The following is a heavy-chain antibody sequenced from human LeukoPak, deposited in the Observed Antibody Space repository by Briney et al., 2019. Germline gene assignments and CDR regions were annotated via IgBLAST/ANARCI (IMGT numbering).Heavy chain of an antibody. V-gene: IGHV2-5*02. CDR2: LYWDDDT. D-gene: IGHD6-19*01. Sequence: SGPTLVQPPQTLTLTCTLSGFSITTGGVGVGWVRQSPGKALEGLAVLYWDDDTLYRPSLRNRVTIAKDSSKNHVILIMRNMYPMDTAIYYCAHRPPGKISGWDNCYFDTWSPGTLVTVSS. CDR3: AHRPPGKISGWDNCYFDT. CDR1: GFSITTGGVG. J-gene: IGHJ4*02.